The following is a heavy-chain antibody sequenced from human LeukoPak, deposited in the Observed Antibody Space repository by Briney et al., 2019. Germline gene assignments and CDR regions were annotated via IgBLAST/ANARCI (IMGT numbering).Heavy chain of an antibody. V-gene: IGHV3-48*03. D-gene: IGHD3-10*01. CDR3: ARDDKGSGISPVANLDY. CDR1: GFTFSSYE. CDR2: ISSSGSTI. J-gene: IGHJ4*02. Sequence: GGSLRLSCAASGFTFSSYEMNWVRQAPGKGLEWVSYISSSGSTIYYADSVKGRFTISRDNAKNSLYLQMNSLRAEDTAVYYCARDDKGSGISPVANLDYWGQGTLVTVSS.